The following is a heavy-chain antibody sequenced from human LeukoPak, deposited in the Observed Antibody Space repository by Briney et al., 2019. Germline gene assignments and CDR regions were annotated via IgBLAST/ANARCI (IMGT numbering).Heavy chain of an antibody. CDR1: GGSISSSSYY. J-gene: IGHJ6*03. V-gene: IGHV4-39*01. CDR3: ARTYYYYYYMDV. Sequence: SETLSLTCTVSGGSISSSSYYWGWIRQPPGKGLEWIGNIYYFGNTYYNLSLKSRVTISVDTSKNQFSLKLSSVTAADTAVYYCARTYYYYYYMDVWGKGTTVTVSS. CDR2: IYYFGNT.